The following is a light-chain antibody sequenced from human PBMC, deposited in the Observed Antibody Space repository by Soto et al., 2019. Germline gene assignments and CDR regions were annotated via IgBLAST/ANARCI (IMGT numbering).Light chain of an antibody. V-gene: IGKV1-5*03. CDR3: QQYNSYST. J-gene: IGKJ1*01. CDR2: KAS. CDR1: QSISSW. Sequence: DIQMTQSPSTLSASVGDRVTITCRASQSISSWLAWYQQKPGKAPKLLIYKASSLESGVPSRFSGSGSGTEFTLTISSLQPDDSATYHCQQYNSYSTFGQGTKVEIK.